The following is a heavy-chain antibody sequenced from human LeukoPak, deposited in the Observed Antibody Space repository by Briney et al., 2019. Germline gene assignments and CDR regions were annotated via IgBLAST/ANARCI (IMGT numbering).Heavy chain of an antibody. CDR3: ARGFGELSLGFDF. CDR2: IWYDGSYE. V-gene: IGHV3-33*01. J-gene: IGHJ4*02. CDR1: GFTFSLYG. Sequence: GGSLRLSCAASGFTFSLYGVHWVRQAPGKGLEWVAVIWYDGSYEYYADSVKGRFTISRDNSKNTLYLQMNSLRAEDTAVYYCARGFGELSLGFDFWGQGTLVTVSS. D-gene: IGHD3-10*01.